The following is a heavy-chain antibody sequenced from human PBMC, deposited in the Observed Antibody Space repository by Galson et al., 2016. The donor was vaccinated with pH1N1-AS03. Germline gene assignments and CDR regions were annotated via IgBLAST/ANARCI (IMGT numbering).Heavy chain of an antibody. CDR2: IYFRGAT. V-gene: IGHV4-39*07. Sequence: SETLSLTCTVSGDSISSTPYYWGWIRQPPGKGLEWIGTIYFRGATYYSPSLKSRVTISIDSSKNLFSLSLSSVTAADTAVYYCARHVGGRYPNNLDSGGQGTLVIVSS. CDR1: GDSISSTPYY. CDR3: ARHVGGRYPNNLDS. D-gene: IGHD1-26*01. J-gene: IGHJ4*02.